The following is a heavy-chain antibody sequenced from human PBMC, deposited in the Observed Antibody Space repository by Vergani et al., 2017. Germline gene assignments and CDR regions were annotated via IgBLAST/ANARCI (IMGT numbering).Heavy chain of an antibody. CDR1: GGSISPYY. Sequence: QVQLQESGPGLVKPSETLSLTCIVSGGSISPYYWSWIRQPAGKGLEWIGRIYTSESTNYNPSLKSRVTMSVDTAKNQFSLKLSSVTAADTAGDYCAREYSSSVGFLAYWGQGSLVTVSS. CDR2: IYTSEST. CDR3: AREYSSSVGFLAY. J-gene: IGHJ4*02. D-gene: IGHD6-6*01. V-gene: IGHV4-4*07.